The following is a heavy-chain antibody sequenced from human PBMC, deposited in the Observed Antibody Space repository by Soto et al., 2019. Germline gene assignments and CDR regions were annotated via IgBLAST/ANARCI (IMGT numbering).Heavy chain of an antibody. CDR2: LYYTGST. CDR3: ARHRADHVGHRGESWFDP. J-gene: IGHJ5*02. Sequence: PSETLSLTCTVSGGSIISSSHYWGWIRQPPGKGLEWIGSLYYTGSTYYNPSLKNRVTISVHTSKDQVSLRLSSVTAADTAVYYCARHRADHVGHRGESWFDPWGQGTLVTVSS. V-gene: IGHV4-39*01. D-gene: IGHD3-10*01. CDR1: GGSIISSSHY.